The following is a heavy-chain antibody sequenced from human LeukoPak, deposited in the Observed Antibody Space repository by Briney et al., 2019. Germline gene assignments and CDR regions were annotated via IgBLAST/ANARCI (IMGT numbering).Heavy chain of an antibody. V-gene: IGHV3-23*01. D-gene: IGHD3-10*01. Sequence: GGSLRLSCAASGFTFSTSGMSWVRQAPAKGLEWVSTISGGGGSTYYADSVKGRFTISRDNSKNTLYLQMNSLRAEDTAVYYCAKDHGPLGSQLNWGQGTLVTVSS. CDR2: ISGGGGST. CDR3: AKDHGPLGSQLN. J-gene: IGHJ4*02. CDR1: GFTFSTSG.